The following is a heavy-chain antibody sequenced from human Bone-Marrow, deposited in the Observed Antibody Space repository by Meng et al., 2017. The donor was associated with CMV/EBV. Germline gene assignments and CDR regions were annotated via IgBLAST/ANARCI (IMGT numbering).Heavy chain of an antibody. Sequence: SLKISWRGSGCTFSGSALHWVRQASGKGLELVGRIRSKANRYETAYPASVKGRFTISRDDSMNTAYLQMNSLKTEDTAVYYCTCLSYDGSGYYQLYGMDVWGQGTTVTVSS. D-gene: IGHD3-22*01. CDR1: GCTFSGSA. J-gene: IGHJ6*02. V-gene: IGHV3-73*01. CDR2: IRSKANRYET. CDR3: TCLSYDGSGYYQLYGMDV.